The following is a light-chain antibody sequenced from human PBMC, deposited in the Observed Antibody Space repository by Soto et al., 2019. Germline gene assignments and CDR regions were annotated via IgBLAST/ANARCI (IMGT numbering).Light chain of an antibody. CDR1: SSDLGGYNL. J-gene: IGLJ1*01. Sequence: QSALTQPASVSGSPGQSITISCTGTSSDLGGYNLVSWYQQHPGKAPKLMISEGSNRPSGVSNRFSGSKSGNTASLTISGLQAEDEADYYCCSYAGYSSFVFGTGTKVTVL. CDR2: EGS. CDR3: CSYAGYSSFV. V-gene: IGLV2-23*03.